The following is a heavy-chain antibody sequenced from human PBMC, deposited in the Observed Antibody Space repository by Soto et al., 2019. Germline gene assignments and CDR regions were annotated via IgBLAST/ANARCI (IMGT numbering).Heavy chain of an antibody. CDR3: ARDVGLQYDTGYSDFWTGKNNRFDP. J-gene: IGHJ5*02. CDR1: GGSISSYY. CDR2: IYYSGST. D-gene: IGHD3-3*01. Sequence: SETLSLTCTVSGGSISSYYWSWIRQPPGKGLEWIGYIYYSGSTNYNPSLKSRVTISVDTSKNQFSLKLSSVTAADTAVYYCARDVGLQYDTGYSDFWTGKNNRFDPWGQGTLVTVSS. V-gene: IGHV4-59*01.